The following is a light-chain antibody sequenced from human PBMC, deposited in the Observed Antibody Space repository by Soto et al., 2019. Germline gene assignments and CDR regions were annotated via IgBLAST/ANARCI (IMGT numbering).Light chain of an antibody. V-gene: IGLV2-14*01. J-gene: IGLJ1*01. Sequence: QSALTQPASVSGSPGQSITISCTGTSSDVGGYVYVSWYRQHPGKAPKLMIYDVSYRPSGVSNRFSGSKSGNAASLTISGLQAEDEADFYCSSYTSSSTYVFGTGTKVTVL. CDR2: DVS. CDR3: SSYTSSSTYV. CDR1: SSDVGGYVY.